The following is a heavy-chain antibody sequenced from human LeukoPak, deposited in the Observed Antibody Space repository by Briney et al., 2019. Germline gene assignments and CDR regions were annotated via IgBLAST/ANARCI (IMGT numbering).Heavy chain of an antibody. CDR1: GFTFSDYY. Sequence: GGSLRLSCAASGFTFSDYYMSWIRQAPGKGLEWVSYISSSGSTIYYADSVKGRFTISRDNAKNSLYLQMNSLRAEDTAVYYCARDQYCSSTSCYYYYYYGMDVWAKGPRSPSP. CDR2: ISSSGSTI. J-gene: IGHJ6*02. CDR3: ARDQYCSSTSCYYYYYYGMDV. D-gene: IGHD2-2*01. V-gene: IGHV3-11*01.